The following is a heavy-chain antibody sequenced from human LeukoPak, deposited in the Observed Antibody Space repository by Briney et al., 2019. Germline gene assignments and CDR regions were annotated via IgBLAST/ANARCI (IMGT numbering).Heavy chain of an antibody. D-gene: IGHD4-17*01. CDR1: GFTFSSYS. Sequence: GGSLRLSCAASGFTFSSYSTNWVRQAPGKGLEWVSSISSSSSYIYYADSVKGRFTISRDNAKNSLYLQMNSLRAEDTAVYYCARDRVYGDYSLTFDYWGQGTLVTVSS. J-gene: IGHJ4*02. CDR2: ISSSSSYI. CDR3: ARDRVYGDYSLTFDY. V-gene: IGHV3-21*01.